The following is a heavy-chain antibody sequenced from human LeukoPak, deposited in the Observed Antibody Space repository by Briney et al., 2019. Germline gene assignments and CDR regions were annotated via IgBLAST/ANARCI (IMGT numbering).Heavy chain of an antibody. CDR2: IKEDGSEK. Sequence: PTGGSLRLSCMASGFTFSSYWMSWVRQAPGGGLEWVANIKEDGSEKYYVDSVKGRFTISRDNAKISLYLQMNSLRAEDTAVYYCASQFWWAAVAGTTLDYWGQGTLATVSS. J-gene: IGHJ4*02. CDR1: GFTFSSYW. V-gene: IGHV3-7*05. D-gene: IGHD6-19*01. CDR3: ASQFWWAAVAGTTLDY.